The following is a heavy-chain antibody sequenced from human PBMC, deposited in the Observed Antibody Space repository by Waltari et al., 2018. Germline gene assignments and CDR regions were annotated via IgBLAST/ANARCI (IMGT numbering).Heavy chain of an antibody. CDR3: ARGATTVTTNWFDP. J-gene: IGHJ5*02. CDR1: GYTFTRYD. CDR2: MNPNSGNT. V-gene: IGHV1-8*01. D-gene: IGHD4-4*01. Sequence: QVQLVQSGAEVKKPGASVKVSCKASGYTFTRYDFNWVRQATGQGLEWMGWMNPNSGNTGYAQKFQGRVTMTRNTSISTAYMELSSLRSEDTAVYYCARGATTVTTNWFDPWGQGTLVTVSS.